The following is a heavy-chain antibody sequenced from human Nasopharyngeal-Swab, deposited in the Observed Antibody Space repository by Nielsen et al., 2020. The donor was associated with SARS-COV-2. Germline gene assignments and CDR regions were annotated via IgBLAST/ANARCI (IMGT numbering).Heavy chain of an antibody. CDR2: ITYDGSYQ. J-gene: IGHJ3*02. V-gene: IGHV3-30*18. D-gene: IGHD4-23*01. Sequence: GESLKISCAASRFTFSNYGMHWVRQAPGRGLEWVAVITYDGSYQYYGDSVKGRFTISRDNSKNTLYLQMNSLRAEDTAVYYCAKAMSLRWFDAFDIWGQGTMVTVSS. CDR1: RFTFSNYG. CDR3: AKAMSLRWFDAFDI.